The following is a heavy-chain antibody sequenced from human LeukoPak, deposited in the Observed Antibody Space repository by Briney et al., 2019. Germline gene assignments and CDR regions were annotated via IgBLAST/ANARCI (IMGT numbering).Heavy chain of an antibody. Sequence: SVKVSCKASGFTFTSSAMQWGRQARGQRLEWIGWIVVGSGNTNYAQKFQERVTITRDMSTSTAYMELSSLRSEDTAVYYCAASRDYDGMDVWGQGTTVTVSS. J-gene: IGHJ6*02. V-gene: IGHV1-58*02. CDR3: AASRDYDGMDV. CDR2: IVVGSGNT. CDR1: GFTFTSSA.